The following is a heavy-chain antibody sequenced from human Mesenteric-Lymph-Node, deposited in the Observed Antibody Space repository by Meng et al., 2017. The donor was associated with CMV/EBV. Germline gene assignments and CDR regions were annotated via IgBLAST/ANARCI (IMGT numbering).Heavy chain of an antibody. Sequence: GGSLRLSCKGSGYSFTSYWLGWVRQMPGKGLEWMGIIYPGDSDTSYSPSFQGQVTIAADKSINTAYLQWSSLNASDTAMYYSARILWWAMADGGHDAFDIWGQGTMVTVSS. CDR1: GYSFTSYW. CDR3: ARILWWAMADGGHDAFDI. V-gene: IGHV5-51*01. CDR2: IYPGDSDT. D-gene: IGHD5-18*01. J-gene: IGHJ3*02.